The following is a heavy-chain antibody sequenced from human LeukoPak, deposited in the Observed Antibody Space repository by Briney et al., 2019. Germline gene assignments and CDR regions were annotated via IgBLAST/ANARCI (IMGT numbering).Heavy chain of an antibody. D-gene: IGHD4-23*01. CDR3: ARPGYGGNADAFDI. Sequence: SETLSLTCAVYGGSFSGYYWSWIRQPPGKGLEWIGEINHSGSTNYNPSLKSRVTISVDTSKNQFFLKLSSVTAADTAVYYCARPGYGGNADAFDIWGQGTMVTVSS. J-gene: IGHJ3*02. V-gene: IGHV4-34*01. CDR1: GGSFSGYY. CDR2: INHSGST.